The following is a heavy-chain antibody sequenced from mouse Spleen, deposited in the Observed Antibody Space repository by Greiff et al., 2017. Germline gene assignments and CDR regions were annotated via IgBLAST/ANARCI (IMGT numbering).Heavy chain of an antibody. Sequence: EVKLMESEGGLVQPGSSMKLSCTASGFTFSDYYMAWVRQVPEKGLEWVANINYDGSSTYYLDSLKSRFIISRDNAKNILYLQMSSLKSEDTATYYCARLRHYFDYWGQGTTLTVSS. CDR3: ARLRHYFDY. D-gene: IGHD2-12*01. J-gene: IGHJ2*01. CDR2: INYDGSST. V-gene: IGHV5-16*01. CDR1: GFTFSDYY.